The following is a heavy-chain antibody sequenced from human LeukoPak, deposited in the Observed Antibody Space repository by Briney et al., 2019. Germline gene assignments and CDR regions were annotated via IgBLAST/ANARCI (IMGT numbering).Heavy chain of an antibody. D-gene: IGHD3-9*01. CDR1: GYTFTSYF. V-gene: IGHV1-18*04. Sequence: GASVKVSCKSYGYTFTSYFMHWVRQAPGQGLEWMGWISAYNGNTNYAQKLQGRVTMTTDTSTSTAYMELRSLRSDDTAVYYCARGGLRYQNWFDPWGQGTLVTVSS. CDR2: ISAYNGNT. J-gene: IGHJ5*02. CDR3: ARGGLRYQNWFDP.